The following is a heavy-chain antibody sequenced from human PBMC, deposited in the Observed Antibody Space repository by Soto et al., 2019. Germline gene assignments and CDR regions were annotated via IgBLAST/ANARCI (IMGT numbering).Heavy chain of an antibody. CDR3: TIEGPGFDS. Sequence: EVQLVESGGGLVQPGGSLQLSCAASGFTFSGSAMHWVRQASGRGLEWVGRIRSKANTYATAYAASLKGRFTISRDDSKNTASLQMNSLKTEDTATYYWTIEGPGFDSWGQGTLVTVSS. J-gene: IGHJ4*02. CDR2: IRSKANTYAT. CDR1: GFTFSGSA. D-gene: IGHD7-27*01. V-gene: IGHV3-73*02.